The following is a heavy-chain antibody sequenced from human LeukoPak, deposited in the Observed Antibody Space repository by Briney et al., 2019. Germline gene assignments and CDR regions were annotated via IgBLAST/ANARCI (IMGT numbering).Heavy chain of an antibody. J-gene: IGHJ4*02. CDR2: ISGSGGST. V-gene: IGHV3-23*01. D-gene: IGHD3-3*01. CDR1: GFTFSNYA. CDR3: AKCPSADLWSGYADY. Sequence: GGSLRLSCAASGFTFSNYAMSWVRQAPGKGLEWVSGISGSGGSTYYADSVKGRFTISRDNSKNSLYLPMNSLKAEDPAVYHCAKCPSADLWSGYADYWGQGTLVTVSS.